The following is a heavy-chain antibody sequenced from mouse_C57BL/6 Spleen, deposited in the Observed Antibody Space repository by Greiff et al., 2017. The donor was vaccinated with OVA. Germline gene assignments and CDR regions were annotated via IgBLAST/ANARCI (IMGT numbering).Heavy chain of an antibody. CDR1: GFTFSSYA. V-gene: IGHV5-9-1*02. D-gene: IGHD4-1*01. Sequence: EVQRVESGEGLVKPGGSLKLSCAASGFTFSSYAMSWVRQTPEKRLEWVAYISSGGDYIYYADTVKGRFTISRDNARNTLYLQMSSLKSEDTAMYYCTREETGTGAMDYWGQGTSVTVSS. CDR3: TREETGTGAMDY. J-gene: IGHJ4*01. CDR2: ISSGGDYI.